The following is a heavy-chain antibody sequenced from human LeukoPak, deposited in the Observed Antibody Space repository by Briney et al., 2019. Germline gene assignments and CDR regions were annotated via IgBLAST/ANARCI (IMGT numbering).Heavy chain of an antibody. CDR2: IWYDGSNE. CDR3: ASFDGDYFFDY. D-gene: IGHD4-17*01. Sequence: PGTSLRLSCAASGFSFRNYGMHWVRQAPGKGPEWVALIWYDGSNENYADSVKGRFSISRDNSKYTLYLQMNGLRADDTAVYYCASFDGDYFFDYWGQGVMVTVSS. J-gene: IGHJ4*02. V-gene: IGHV3-33*01. CDR1: GFSFRNYG.